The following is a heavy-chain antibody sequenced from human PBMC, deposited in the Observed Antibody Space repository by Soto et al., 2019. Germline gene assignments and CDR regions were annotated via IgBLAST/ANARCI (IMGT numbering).Heavy chain of an antibody. Sequence: VGSLRLSCAASGFTFSSYGMHWVRQAPGKGLEWVAVISYDGSNKYYADSVKGRFTISRDNSKNTLYLQMNSLRAEDTAVYYCAKDMFNYHYDSSENWFDPWGQGTLVTVSS. CDR2: ISYDGSNK. V-gene: IGHV3-30*18. CDR1: GFTFSSYG. CDR3: AKDMFNYHYDSSENWFDP. D-gene: IGHD3-22*01. J-gene: IGHJ5*02.